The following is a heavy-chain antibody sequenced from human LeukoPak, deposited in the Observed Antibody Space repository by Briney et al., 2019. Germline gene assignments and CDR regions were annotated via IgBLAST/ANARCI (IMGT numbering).Heavy chain of an antibody. D-gene: IGHD1-14*01. CDR2: IRSKANSYAT. CDR3: TPSQPRYYYMDV. Sequence: GGSLRLSCAASGFTFSGSAMHWVRQASGKGLEWVGRIRSKANSYATAYAASVKGRFTISRDDSKNTAYLQMNSLKTEDTAVYYCTPSQPRYYYMDVWGKGTTVTVSS. CDR1: GFTFSGSA. J-gene: IGHJ6*03. V-gene: IGHV3-73*01.